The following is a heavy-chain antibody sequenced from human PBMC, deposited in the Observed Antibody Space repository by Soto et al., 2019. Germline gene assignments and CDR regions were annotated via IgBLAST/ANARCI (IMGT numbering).Heavy chain of an antibody. CDR2: LYPGDSGT. J-gene: IGHJ4*02. V-gene: IGHV5-51*01. CDR1: GYNFTSYW. Sequence: LGESLKISCKGSGYNFTSYWIVWVRQMPGKGLEWMGVLYPGDSGTRYSPSFQGHVTMSADKSINTAYLQWSGLKASDTAIYYCAAGGTYYGKYWGQGTLVTVSS. D-gene: IGHD1-26*01. CDR3: AAGGTYYGKY.